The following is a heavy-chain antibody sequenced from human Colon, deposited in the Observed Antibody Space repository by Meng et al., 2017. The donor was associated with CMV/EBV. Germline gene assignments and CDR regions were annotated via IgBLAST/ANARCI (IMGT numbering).Heavy chain of an antibody. D-gene: IGHD1-14*01. CDR3: VKAQTTTQSNYFGD. Sequence: GGSLRLSCAASGFILNDFAMHWVRQAPGKGLEWVATVNWNSGAIHYAGSVKGRFTISRDNAKNSLSLQMNSLRPEDTALYYCVKAQTTTQSNYFGDWGQGTLVTVSS. J-gene: IGHJ4*02. CDR1: GFILNDFA. V-gene: IGHV3-9*01. CDR2: VNWNSGAI.